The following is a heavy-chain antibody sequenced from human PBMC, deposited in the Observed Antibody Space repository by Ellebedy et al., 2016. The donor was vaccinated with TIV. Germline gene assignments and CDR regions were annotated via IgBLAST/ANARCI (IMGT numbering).Heavy chain of an antibody. J-gene: IGHJ4*02. CDR1: NFNFHEDS. CDR3: ARARTLGSGSSLDH. V-gene: IGHV3-30*04. D-gene: IGHD3-10*01. Sequence: GGSLRLSXAASNFNFHEDSMHWVRQAPGKGLEWVAVISYHGKNTYYADSVRGCFTISRDNSKNTLYLQMRSLSTEDTAVYFCARARTLGSGSSLDHWGQGTLVAVSS. CDR2: ISYHGKNT.